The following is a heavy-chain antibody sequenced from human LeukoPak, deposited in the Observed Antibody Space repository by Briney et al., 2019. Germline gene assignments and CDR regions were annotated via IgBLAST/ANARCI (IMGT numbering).Heavy chain of an antibody. D-gene: IGHD6-19*01. CDR3: VRGIAVASTEFDY. CDR2: IIPIFGTA. V-gene: IGHV1-69*13. CDR1: GGTFSSYA. J-gene: IGHJ4*02. Sequence: SVKVSCKASGGTFSSYAISWVRQAPGQGLEWMGGIIPIFGTANYAQKFQGRVTITADESTSTAYMELSSLRSEDTAVYYCVRGIAVASTEFDYWGQGTLVTVSS.